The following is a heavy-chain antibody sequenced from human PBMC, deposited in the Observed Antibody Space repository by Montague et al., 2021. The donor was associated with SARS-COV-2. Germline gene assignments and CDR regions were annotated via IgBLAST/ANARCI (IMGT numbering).Heavy chain of an antibody. CDR1: GGSFSGYS. CDR2: INHSGST. D-gene: IGHD5-24*01. V-gene: IGHV4-34*01. Sequence: SETLSLTCAVYGGSFSGYSWSWIRQPPGKGLEWIGEINHSGSTNXXPSLKSRVTISVDTSKNQFSLKLSSVTAADTAVYYCARGSKKISKRWLQFDDACDIWGQGTMVTVSS. CDR3: ARGSKKISKRWLQFDDACDI. J-gene: IGHJ3*02.